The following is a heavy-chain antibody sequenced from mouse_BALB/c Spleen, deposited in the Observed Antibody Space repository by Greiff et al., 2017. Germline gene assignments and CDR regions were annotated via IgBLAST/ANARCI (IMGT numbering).Heavy chain of an antibody. V-gene: IGHV5-6-4*01. J-gene: IGHJ4*01. CDR1: GFTFSSYT. D-gene: IGHD2-2*01. CDR2: ISSGGSYT. CDR3: TRVGYYYAMDY. Sequence: DVQLVESGGDLVKPGGSLKLSCAASGFTFSSYTMSWVRQTPEKRLEWVATISSGGSYTYYPDSVKGRFTISRDNAKNTLYLQMSSLKSEDTAMYYCTRVGYYYAMDYWGQGTSVTVSS.